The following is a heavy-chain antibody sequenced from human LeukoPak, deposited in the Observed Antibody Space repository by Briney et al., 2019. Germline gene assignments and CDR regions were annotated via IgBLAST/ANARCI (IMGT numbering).Heavy chain of an antibody. CDR2: LIPLSGIV. J-gene: IGHJ5*02. V-gene: IGHV1-69*10. CDR3: ADIKFYDLNMWLDL. D-gene: IGHD3-16*01. CDR1: GGRLSAPA. Sequence: GASVKVSCKASGGRLSAPAINWVRQAPGQGLEWVAGLIPLSGIVKYAQRWQGRVTISADKSTGTAHMELSSLKSEDTAIYYCADIKFYDLNMWLDLWGQGTLASVSS.